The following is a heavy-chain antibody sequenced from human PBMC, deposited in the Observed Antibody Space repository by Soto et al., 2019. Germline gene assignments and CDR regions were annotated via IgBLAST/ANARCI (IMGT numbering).Heavy chain of an antibody. J-gene: IGHJ4*02. V-gene: IGHV3-30*18. CDR2: MSFDGSET. Sequence: QVQLVESGGGVVQPGRSLRLSCAASGFTFSSYDIHWVRQAPGKGLEWVALMSFDGSETFYADSVMGRFAISRDNPKNPLYLQMTSLRPEDTAVYYCAKGYYVWGTYRERNYFEYWGQGTLVAVSS. CDR1: GFTFSSYD. CDR3: AKGYYVWGTYRERNYFEY. D-gene: IGHD3-16*02.